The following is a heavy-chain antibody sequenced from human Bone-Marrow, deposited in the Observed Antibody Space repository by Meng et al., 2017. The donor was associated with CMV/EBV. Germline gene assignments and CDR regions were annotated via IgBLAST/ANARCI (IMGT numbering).Heavy chain of an antibody. D-gene: IGHD3-16*01. CDR1: GYTFTGYY. V-gene: IGHV1-2*02. J-gene: IGHJ6*02. CDR3: ARGYGGTVNPTIGYYYYGTDV. CDR2: INPNSGGT. Sequence: ASVKVSCKASGYTFTGYYMHWVRQAPGQGLEWMGWINPNSGGTNYAQKFQGRVTMTRDTSISTAYMELSRLRSDDTAVYYCARGYGGTVNPTIGYYYYGTDVWGQGTTVTVSS.